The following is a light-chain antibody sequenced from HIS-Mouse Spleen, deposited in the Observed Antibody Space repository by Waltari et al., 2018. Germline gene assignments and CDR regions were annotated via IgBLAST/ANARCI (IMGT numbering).Light chain of an antibody. J-gene: IGKJ4*01. Sequence: EIVMTQSPATLSVSPGERATLSCRASQSVSSNLAWYQHKPGQAPRLLIYGASTRATGIPTRFSGSGSGTELTLTISSLQSEDFAVYYCQQYNNWPPLTFGGGTKVAIK. V-gene: IGKV3-15*01. CDR2: GAS. CDR1: QSVSSN. CDR3: QQYNNWPPLT.